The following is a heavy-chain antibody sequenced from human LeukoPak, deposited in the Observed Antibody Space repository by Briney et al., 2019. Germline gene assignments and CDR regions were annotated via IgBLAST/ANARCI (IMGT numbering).Heavy chain of an antibody. CDR1: GGSINNYY. CDR3: ARHDSVPAIRHGFDH. J-gene: IGHJ4*02. CDR2: IYSSGVT. V-gene: IGHV4-59*08. D-gene: IGHD2-8*01. Sequence: PSETLSLTCTVSGGSINNYYWSWIRQPPGKGLEWLGYIYSSGVTNYNPSLQSRVTISIDTSKNQFSLKVSSVTAADTAVYYCARHDSVPAIRHGFDHWVQGTLVTVSS.